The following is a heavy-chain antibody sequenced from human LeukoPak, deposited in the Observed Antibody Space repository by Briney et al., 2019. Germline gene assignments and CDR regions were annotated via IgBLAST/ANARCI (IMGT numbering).Heavy chain of an antibody. D-gene: IGHD2-2*01. CDR1: GYTFTDYG. CDR3: ARAPAAMTQDYYYYMDV. Sequence: SVKVSCKASGYTFTDYGISWVRQAPGQGLEWMGGIIPIFGTANYAQKFQGRVAITTDESTSTAYMELSSLRSEDTAVYYCARAPAAMTQDYYYYMDVWGKGTTVTVSS. V-gene: IGHV1-69*05. J-gene: IGHJ6*03. CDR2: IIPIFGTA.